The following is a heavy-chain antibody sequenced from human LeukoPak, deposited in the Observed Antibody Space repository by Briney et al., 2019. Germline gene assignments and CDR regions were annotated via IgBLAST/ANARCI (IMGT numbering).Heavy chain of an antibody. CDR3: ARAGSFRFDY. Sequence: GGSLRLSCAASGFTFSNSWMHWVRQVPGKGLLWVSRMNSDGSITNYADSVKGRFTISRDNARNTLYLQIHTLTVEDTAVYYCARAGSFRFDYWGQGTLVTVSS. CDR2: MNSDGSIT. D-gene: IGHD1-14*01. J-gene: IGHJ4*02. CDR1: GFTFSNSW. V-gene: IGHV3-74*01.